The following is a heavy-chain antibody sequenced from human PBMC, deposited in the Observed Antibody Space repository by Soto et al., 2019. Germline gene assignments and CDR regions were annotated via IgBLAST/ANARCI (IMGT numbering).Heavy chain of an antibody. V-gene: IGHV4-59*01. CDR1: GGSISSYY. J-gene: IGHJ6*03. D-gene: IGHD6-13*01. Sequence: SETLSLTCTVSGGSISSYYWSWIRQPPGKGLGWIGYIYYGGSTKYNPSLKSRVTISVDTSKNQFSLKLSSVTAADTAVYYCARFGKRSQAAAGTRLLDYYYYMDVWGKGTTVTVSS. CDR2: IYYGGST. CDR3: ARFGKRSQAAAGTRLLDYYYYMDV.